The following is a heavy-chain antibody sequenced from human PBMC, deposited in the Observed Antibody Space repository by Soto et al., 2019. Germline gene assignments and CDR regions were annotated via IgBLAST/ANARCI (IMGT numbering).Heavy chain of an antibody. J-gene: IGHJ4*02. Sequence: KPGGSLRLSCAASGFTFSSYSMNWVRQAPGKGLEWVSSISSSSSYIYYADSVKGRFTISRDNAKNSLYLQMNSLRAEDTAVYYCARASGKAIVVVPAAIGAAADDYWGQGTLVTVSS. V-gene: IGHV3-21*01. D-gene: IGHD2-2*02. CDR2: ISSSSSYI. CDR1: GFTFSSYS. CDR3: ARASGKAIVVVPAAIGAAADDY.